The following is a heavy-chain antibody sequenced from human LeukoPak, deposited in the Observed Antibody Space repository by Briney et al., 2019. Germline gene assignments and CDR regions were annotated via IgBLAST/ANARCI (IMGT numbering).Heavy chain of an antibody. CDR1: GFTFSSYW. J-gene: IGHJ6*04. D-gene: IGHD3-22*01. V-gene: IGHV3-74*01. CDR2: INSDGSST. Sequence: GGSLRLSCAASGFTFSSYWMHWVRQAPGKGLVWVSRINSDGSSTSYADSVKGRFTISRDNAKNTLYLQMNSLRAEDTAVYYCASETYYYDSSGYQKDVWGKGTTVTISS. CDR3: ASETYYYDSSGYQKDV.